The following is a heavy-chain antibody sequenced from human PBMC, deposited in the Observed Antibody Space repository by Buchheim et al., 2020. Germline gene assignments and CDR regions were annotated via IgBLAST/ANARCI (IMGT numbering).Heavy chain of an antibody. CDR3: AREASYYDFWSGPVDY. D-gene: IGHD3-3*01. V-gene: IGHV3-48*03. Sequence: EVQLVESGGGLVQPGGSLRLSCAASGFTFSSYEMNWVRQAPGKGLEWVSYISSSGSTIYYADSVKGRFTISRDNAKNSLYLQMNSLRAEDSAIYYCAREASYYDFWSGPVDYWGQGTL. CDR1: GFTFSSYE. CDR2: ISSSGSTI. J-gene: IGHJ4*02.